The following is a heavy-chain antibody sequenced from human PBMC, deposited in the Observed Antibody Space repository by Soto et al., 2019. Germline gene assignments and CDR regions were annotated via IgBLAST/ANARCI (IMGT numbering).Heavy chain of an antibody. CDR3: ARDKSGIAARRVFDY. V-gene: IGHV3-30-3*01. CDR2: ISYDGSNK. CDR1: GFTFSSYA. J-gene: IGHJ4*02. Sequence: QVQLVESGGGVVQPGRSLRLSCAASGFTFSSYAMHWVRQAPGKGLEWVAVISYDGSNKYYADSVKGRFTISRDNSKNTLYLQMNSLRAEDTAVYYCARDKSGIAARRVFDYWGQGTLVTVSS. D-gene: IGHD6-6*01.